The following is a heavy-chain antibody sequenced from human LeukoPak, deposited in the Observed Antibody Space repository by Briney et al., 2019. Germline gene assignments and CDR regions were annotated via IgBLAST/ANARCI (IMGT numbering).Heavy chain of an antibody. D-gene: IGHD3-22*01. CDR2: IYTSGST. Sequence: SETLSLTCTVSGGSISSYYWSWIRQPAGKGLEWIGLIYTSGSTNYNPSLKSRVTMSVDTSKNQFSLKLSSVTAADTAVYFCARTPIYYYDNSGYYNWGQGTLVTVSS. CDR3: ARTPIYYYDNSGYYN. V-gene: IGHV4-4*07. CDR1: GGSISSYY. J-gene: IGHJ4*02.